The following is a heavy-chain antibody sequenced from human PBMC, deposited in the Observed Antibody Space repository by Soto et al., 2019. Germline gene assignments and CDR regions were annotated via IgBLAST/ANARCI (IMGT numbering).Heavy chain of an antibody. J-gene: IGHJ6*02. Sequence: QVQLVESGGGVVQPGRSLRLSCAASGFTFSSYGMHWVRQAPGKGLEWVAVISYDGSNKYYADSVKGRFTISRDNSKNPLYLQMNSLRAEDTAVYYCAKDLGFGEEPLGGMDVWGQGTTVTVSS. CDR3: AKDLGFGEEPLGGMDV. CDR2: ISYDGSNK. CDR1: GFTFSSYG. D-gene: IGHD3-10*01. V-gene: IGHV3-30*18.